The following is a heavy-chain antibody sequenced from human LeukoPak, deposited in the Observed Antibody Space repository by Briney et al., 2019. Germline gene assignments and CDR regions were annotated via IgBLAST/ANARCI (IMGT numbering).Heavy chain of an antibody. V-gene: IGHV1-8*01. CDR2: MNPNSGNT. J-gene: IGHJ5*02. CDR1: GYTFTSYD. D-gene: IGHD3-22*01. CDR3: ARRHYDSSGYPRFDP. Sequence: ASVKVSCKASGYTFTSYDINWVRQATGQGLEWMGWMNPNSGNTGYAQKFQGRVTMTRNTSISTAYMELSSLRSEDTAVYYCARRHYDSSGYPRFDPWGQGTLVTVSS.